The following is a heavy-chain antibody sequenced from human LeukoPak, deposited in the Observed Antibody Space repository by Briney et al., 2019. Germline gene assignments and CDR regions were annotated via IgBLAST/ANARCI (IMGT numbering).Heavy chain of an antibody. CDR1: GYTFTSYY. Sequence: ASVKVSCKASGYTFTSYYLHWVRQPPGQGLEGMGLINPTGDSTGYAQKFQGRVTMTRDMSTSTDYLELSSLRSEDTAIYYCARDNSVDDNALWFDPWGQGTLVTVSS. D-gene: IGHD3-22*01. J-gene: IGHJ5*02. CDR3: ARDNSVDDNALWFDP. V-gene: IGHV1-46*01. CDR2: INPTGDST.